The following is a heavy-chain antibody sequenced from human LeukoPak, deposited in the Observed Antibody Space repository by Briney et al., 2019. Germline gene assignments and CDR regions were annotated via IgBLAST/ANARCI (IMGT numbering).Heavy chain of an antibody. CDR2: ISYDGSNK. J-gene: IGHJ4*02. V-gene: IGHV3-30-3*01. CDR3: ARRSTWGLWIDY. D-gene: IGHD4/OR15-4a*01. CDR1: GFTFSSYA. Sequence: GGSLRLSCAASGFTFSSYAMHWVRQAPGKGLEWVAVISYDGSNKYYADSVKGRFTISRDNSKNTLYLQMNSLRAEDTAVYYCARRSTWGLWIDYWGQGTLVTVSS.